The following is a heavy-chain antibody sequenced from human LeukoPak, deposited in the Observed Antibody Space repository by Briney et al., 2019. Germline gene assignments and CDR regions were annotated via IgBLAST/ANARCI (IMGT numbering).Heavy chain of an antibody. CDR1: GGSISSSSYY. V-gene: IGHV4-39*07. Sequence: SETLSLTCTVSGGSISSSSYYWGWVRQPRGEGPEWIGCIYYSGSYYYNPSLKSRVTISIDTSKNQFSLKLTSMTAADTAVYYCAREAVAGSRLGAFDIWGQGTMVTVSS. CDR3: AREAVAGSRLGAFDI. CDR2: IYYSGSY. J-gene: IGHJ3*02. D-gene: IGHD6-19*01.